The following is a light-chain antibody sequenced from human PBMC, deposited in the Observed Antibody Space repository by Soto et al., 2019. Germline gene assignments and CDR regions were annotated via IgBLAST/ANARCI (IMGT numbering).Light chain of an antibody. CDR2: GAS. V-gene: IGKV3-15*01. CDR3: QQYNGWPWT. J-gene: IGKJ1*01. Sequence: EIVMTQSPATLSVSPGERSTLSCRASQSVSSNLAWYQQKHGQXPRXXIYGASTRATGIPARFSGSESGTEVTITITGLQSEDCEVDYCQQYNGWPWTFGLGTKGDIK. CDR1: QSVSSN.